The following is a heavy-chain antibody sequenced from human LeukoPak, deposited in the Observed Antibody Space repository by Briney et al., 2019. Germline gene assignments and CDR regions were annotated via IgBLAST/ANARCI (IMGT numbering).Heavy chain of an antibody. CDR1: GYTFTRYD. D-gene: IGHD3-16*02. Sequence: GASVKVSCKASGYTFTRYDINWVRQATGQGLEWMGWMNPNSGNTGYAQKFQGRVTMTRKTSISTAYMEQSSLRSEDTAVYYCARSKDYDYVWGSYPNDYWGQGTLVTVSS. V-gene: IGHV1-8*01. CDR2: MNPNSGNT. J-gene: IGHJ4*02. CDR3: ARSKDYDYVWGSYPNDY.